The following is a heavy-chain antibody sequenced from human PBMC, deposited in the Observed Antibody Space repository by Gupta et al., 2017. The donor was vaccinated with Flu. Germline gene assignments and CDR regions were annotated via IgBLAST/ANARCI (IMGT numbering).Heavy chain of an antibody. J-gene: IGHJ4*02. CDR3: ARLAVWGSYRPDY. Sequence: QVQLQESGPGLVKPSQTLSLTCTVSGGSISSGSYYWSWIRQPAGKGLEWIGRIYTSGSTNYNPSLKSRVTISVDTSKNQFSLKLSSVTAADTAVYYCARLAVWGSYRPDYWGQGTLVTVSS. CDR2: IYTSGST. V-gene: IGHV4-61*02. D-gene: IGHD3-16*02. CDR1: GGSISSGSYY.